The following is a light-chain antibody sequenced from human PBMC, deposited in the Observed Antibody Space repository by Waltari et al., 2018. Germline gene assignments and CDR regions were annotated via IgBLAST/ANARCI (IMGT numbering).Light chain of an antibody. CDR3: TSFSSDSTPLV. V-gene: IGLV2-14*03. CDR1: SSDLGIYNY. J-gene: IGLJ1*01. CDR2: DVS. Sequence: QSALTQPASVSGSLGQSITMSCTGTSSDLGIYNYVPLYQQHPGKAPKLLFYDVSNWPSWVSNRFSGSKSGNTASLTSSGLQSEDEADYYCTSFSSDSTPLVFGTGTRVTV.